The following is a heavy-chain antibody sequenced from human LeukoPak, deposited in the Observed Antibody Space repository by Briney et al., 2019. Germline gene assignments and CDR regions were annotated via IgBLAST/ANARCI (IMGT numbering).Heavy chain of an antibody. CDR1: GGTFSSYA. Sequence: GASVKVSCKASGGTFSSYAISWVRQAPGQGLEWMGRIIPILGIANYAQKFQGRVTITADKSTSTAYMELSSLRSEDTAAYYCARAIYSGYDFDYWGQGTLVTVSS. V-gene: IGHV1-69*04. CDR3: ARAIYSGYDFDY. D-gene: IGHD5-12*01. J-gene: IGHJ4*02. CDR2: IIPILGIA.